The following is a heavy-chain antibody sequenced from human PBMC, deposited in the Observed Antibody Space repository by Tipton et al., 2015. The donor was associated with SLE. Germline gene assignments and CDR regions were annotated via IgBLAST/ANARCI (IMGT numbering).Heavy chain of an antibody. Sequence: QSGAEVKKPGSSVKVSCKASGGTFSSYAISWVRQAPGQGLEWMGGIIPIFGTANYAQKFQGRVTITTDESTSTAYMELRSLRSEDTAVYYCARELQWLGDLFRFDFWGHGVLVTVSS. J-gene: IGHJ4*01. CDR1: GGTFSSYA. CDR2: IIPIFGTA. CDR3: ARELQWLGDLFRFDF. D-gene: IGHD6-19*01. V-gene: IGHV1-69*05.